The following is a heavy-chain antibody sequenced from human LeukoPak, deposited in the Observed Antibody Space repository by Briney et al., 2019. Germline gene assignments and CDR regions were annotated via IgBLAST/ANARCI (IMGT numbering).Heavy chain of an antibody. CDR2: IYYSGTT. CDR1: GGSISSSAYY. Sequence: SETLSLTCTVSGGSISSSAYYWGWLRQPPGKGLEWIGSIYYSGTTHYNPSLKSQVTISVDTSRNQFSLKVTSVTAADTAVYYCARLNSVTMPRGPWGQGTLVTVSS. V-gene: IGHV4-39*01. J-gene: IGHJ5*02. D-gene: IGHD2-2*01. CDR3: ARLNSVTMPRGP.